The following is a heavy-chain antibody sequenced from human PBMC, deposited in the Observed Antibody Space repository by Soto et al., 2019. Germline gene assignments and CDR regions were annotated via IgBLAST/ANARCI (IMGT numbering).Heavy chain of an antibody. CDR1: GGTFSSYS. J-gene: IGHJ4*02. Sequence: SVKDSCKASGGTFSSYSISWVRQAPGQGLEWMGGIIPIFGTANYAQMFQGRVTITADKSTSTAYMELSSLRSEDTAVYYCARDRSVVGTYYFDYWGQGTLVTVSS. V-gene: IGHV1-69*06. CDR2: IIPIFGTA. CDR3: ARDRSVVGTYYFDY. D-gene: IGHD2-15*01.